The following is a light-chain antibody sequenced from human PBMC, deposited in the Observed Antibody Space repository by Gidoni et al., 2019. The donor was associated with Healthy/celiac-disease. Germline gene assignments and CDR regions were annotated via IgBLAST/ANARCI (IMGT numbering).Light chain of an antibody. V-gene: IGLV1-40*01. J-gene: IGLJ2*01. Sequence: QSVLTQPPSVSGAPGPSVTISCTGSISNIGAGYDVHWYQQLPGTAPKLLIYGNSNRPSGVPDRFSGSKSGTSASLAITGLQAEDEADYYCQSYDSSLSGHVVFGGGTKLTVL. CDR3: QSYDSSLSGHVV. CDR2: GNS. CDR1: ISNIGAGYD.